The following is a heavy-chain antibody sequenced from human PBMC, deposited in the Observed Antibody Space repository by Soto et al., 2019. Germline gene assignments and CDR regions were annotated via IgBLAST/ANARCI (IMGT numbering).Heavy chain of an antibody. V-gene: IGHV3-7*03. CDR2: IKQDGSEK. CDR3: ARDKADFWSGYSNTSSYYGMDV. D-gene: IGHD3-3*01. CDR1: GFTFSSYW. Sequence: GGSLRLSCAASGFTFSSYWMSWVRQAPGKGLEWVANIKQDGSEKYYADSVKGRFTISRDNAKNSLYLQMNSLRAEDTAVYYCARDKADFWSGYSNTSSYYGMDVWGQGTTVTVSS. J-gene: IGHJ6*02.